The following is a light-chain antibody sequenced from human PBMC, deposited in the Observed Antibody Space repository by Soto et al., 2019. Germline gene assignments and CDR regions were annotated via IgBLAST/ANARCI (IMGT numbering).Light chain of an antibody. Sequence: DIQMTQSPSSLSASVGDRVTITCQASQNINNYLNWYQQKPGRAPKLLIYDASNLEAGVPSRFRGSGSGTDFTFTISSLQPEDIATYYCQQYDNLPPPITFGQGTRLEIK. CDR2: DAS. V-gene: IGKV1-33*01. J-gene: IGKJ5*01. CDR1: QNINNY. CDR3: QQYDNLPPPIT.